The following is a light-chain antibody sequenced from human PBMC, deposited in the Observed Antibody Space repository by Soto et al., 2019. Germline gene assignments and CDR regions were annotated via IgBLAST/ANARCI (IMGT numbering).Light chain of an antibody. CDR1: LSLETSDGDTY. V-gene: IGKV2-30*01. CDR3: MQPTHWPRT. CDR2: KVS. Sequence: DVVMTHYPLSLPVTLGQPPSISGSSSLSLETSDGDTYLNWFHQRPGQSPRRLIYKVSKRDSGVPDRFSGSGSGTDFTLKITRVEAEDVGVYYCMQPTHWPRTFGQGTKVDIK. J-gene: IGKJ1*01.